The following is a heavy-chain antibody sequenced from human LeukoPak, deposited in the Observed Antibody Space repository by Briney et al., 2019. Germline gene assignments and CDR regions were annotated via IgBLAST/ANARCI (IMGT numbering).Heavy chain of an antibody. D-gene: IGHD3-10*01. Sequence: GGSLRLSCAASGFTFSSYAMHWVRPAPGKGLEYVSAISINGGSTYYANSVKGRFTISRHNSKNTLYLQMGSLRAEDMAVYYCPRASMVRGVHFDYWGQGTLVTVSS. CDR1: GFTFSSYA. V-gene: IGHV3-64*01. CDR2: ISINGGST. CDR3: PRASMVRGVHFDY. J-gene: IGHJ4*02.